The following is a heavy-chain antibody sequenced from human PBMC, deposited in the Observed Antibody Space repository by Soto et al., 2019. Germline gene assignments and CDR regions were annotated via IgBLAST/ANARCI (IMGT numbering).Heavy chain of an antibody. D-gene: IGHD3-10*01. CDR2: ISGSDGKT. J-gene: IGHJ1*01. CDR1: GFSFGSYA. V-gene: IGHV3-23*01. CDR3: PRWSYLDD. Sequence: PVVSLRLSCAASGFSFGSYALSWVRQAPGKGLEWVSTISGSDGKTFYADSVKGRFSISRDTSQSTLYLQMNSLRADDTAMYYCPRWSYLDDWCPGTRVTVSS.